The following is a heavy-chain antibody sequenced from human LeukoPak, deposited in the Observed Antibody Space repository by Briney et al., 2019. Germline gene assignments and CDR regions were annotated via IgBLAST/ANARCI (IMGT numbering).Heavy chain of an antibody. J-gene: IGHJ4*02. CDR3: ARVSGLNNFDY. V-gene: IGHV3-66*01. CDR1: GFTVSSTY. CDR2: IHSGGST. D-gene: IGHD1/OR15-1a*01. Sequence: GGSLRLSCAASGFTVSSTYMSWVRQAPGKGLEWVSVIHSGGSTYYADSVKGRFTISRDNSKNTLYLQMNSLRAEDTAVYYCARVSGLNNFDYWGQGTLVTVSS.